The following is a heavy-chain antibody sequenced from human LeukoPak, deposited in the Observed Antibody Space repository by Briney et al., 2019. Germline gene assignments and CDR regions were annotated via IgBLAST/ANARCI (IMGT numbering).Heavy chain of an antibody. CDR2: IRYDGSKK. Sequence: GGSLRLSCAASGFIFSSYGMHWVRQAPGKGLEWVAFIRYDGSKKYYADSVKGRFTISRDSSKNTLYLQMNSLRGEDTAVYYCAKGRWGLTINNFDIWGQGTMVTVSS. V-gene: IGHV3-30*02. CDR3: AKGRWGLTINNFDI. J-gene: IGHJ3*02. D-gene: IGHD3-9*01. CDR1: GFIFSSYG.